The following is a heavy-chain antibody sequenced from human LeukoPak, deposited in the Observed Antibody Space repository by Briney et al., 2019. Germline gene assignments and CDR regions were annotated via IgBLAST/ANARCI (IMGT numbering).Heavy chain of an antibody. J-gene: IGHJ4*02. V-gene: IGHV3-23*01. CDR3: AKEVSGSGSYYGGNDY. D-gene: IGHD3-10*01. CDR1: GFTFSSYA. CDR2: ITGTGGVT. Sequence: GGSLRLSCAASGFTFSSYAMGWVRQAPGKGLEWLSAITGTGGVTYYADSVKGRFTISRNSSKTTLYLQMNSLRAEDTAVYYCAKEVSGSGSYYGGNDYWGQGTLVIVSS.